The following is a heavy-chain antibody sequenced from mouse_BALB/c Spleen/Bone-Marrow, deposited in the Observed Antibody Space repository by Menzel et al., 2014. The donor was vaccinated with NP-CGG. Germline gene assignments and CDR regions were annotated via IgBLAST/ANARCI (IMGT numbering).Heavy chain of an antibody. CDR2: INPSTGYT. CDR3: AREGYDPWFAY. Sequence: VQLQQSGAELAKPGASVKMSCKASGYTFTSYWMHWVKQRPGQGLEWIGYINPSTGYTEYNQKFKDKATLTADKSSSTAYTQLSSLTSEDSAVYYCAREGYDPWFAYWGQGTLVTVSA. D-gene: IGHD2-14*01. J-gene: IGHJ3*01. CDR1: GYTFTSYW. V-gene: IGHV1-7*01.